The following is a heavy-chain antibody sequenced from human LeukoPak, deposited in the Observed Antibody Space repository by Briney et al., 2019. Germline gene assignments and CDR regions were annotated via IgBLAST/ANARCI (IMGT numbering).Heavy chain of an antibody. V-gene: IGHV3-21*01. CDR2: ISSSSYI. CDR3: ARDKVGTATYYFDY. D-gene: IGHD4-23*01. J-gene: IGHJ4*02. Sequence: SGGSLRLSCATSGFSFSSYAMSWVRQAPGKGLEWVSSISSSSYIYYADSVKGRFTISRDNAKNSLYLQMNSLRAEDTAVYYCARDKVGTATYYFDYWGQGALVTVSS. CDR1: GFSFSSYA.